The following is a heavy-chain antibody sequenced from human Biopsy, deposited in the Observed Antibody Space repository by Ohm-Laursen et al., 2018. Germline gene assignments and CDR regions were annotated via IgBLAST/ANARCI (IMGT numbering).Heavy chain of an antibody. CDR2: IIPITNVA. Sequence: GASVKVSCKASGDSFTSYAIGWVRQAPGQGLEWMGGIIPITNVATYAQKFQGRITITADESTSTASMELNSLTSDDTAVYFCARGEGSSWFDPWGHGTLVTVSS. V-gene: IGHV1-69*10. J-gene: IGHJ5*02. D-gene: IGHD1-26*01. CDR3: ARGEGSSWFDP. CDR1: GDSFTSYA.